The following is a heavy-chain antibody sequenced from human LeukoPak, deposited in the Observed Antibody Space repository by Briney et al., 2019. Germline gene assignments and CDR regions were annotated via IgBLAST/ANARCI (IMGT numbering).Heavy chain of an antibody. CDR3: ARLARDYGGKAFYYYYMDV. Sequence: ASVKVSCKASGYTFTSYGISWVRQAPGQGLEWMGWISAYNGNTNYAQKLQGRVTMTTDTSTSTAYMELSSLRSEDTAVYYCARLARDYGGKAFYYYYMDVWGKGTTVTTSS. D-gene: IGHD4-23*01. CDR2: ISAYNGNT. V-gene: IGHV1-18*01. CDR1: GYTFTSYG. J-gene: IGHJ6*03.